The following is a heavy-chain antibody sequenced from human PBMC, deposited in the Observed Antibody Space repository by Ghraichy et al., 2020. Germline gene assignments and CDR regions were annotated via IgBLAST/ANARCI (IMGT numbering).Heavy chain of an antibody. CDR2: ISWDGGST. V-gene: IGHV3-43*01. CDR3: AKDIEPGGDSSGWYD. CDR1: GFTFDDYT. J-gene: IGHJ4*02. Sequence: LSLTCAASGFTFDDYTMHWVRQAPGKGLEWVSLISWDGGSTYYADSVNGRFTISRDNSKNSLYLQMNSLRTEDTALYYCAKDIEPGGDSSGWYDWGQGTLVTVSS. D-gene: IGHD6-19*01.